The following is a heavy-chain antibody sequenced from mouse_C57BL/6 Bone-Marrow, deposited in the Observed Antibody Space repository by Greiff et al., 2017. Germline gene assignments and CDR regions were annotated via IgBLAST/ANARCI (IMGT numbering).Heavy chain of an antibody. Sequence: QVQLKQPGAELVKPGASVKLSCKASGYTFTSYWMHWVKQRPGQGLEWIGMIHPNSGSTKYNEKFKSKATLTVDKSSSTAYMQLSSLTSEDSAVYCCARLTAWFAYWGQGTLVTVSA. CDR2: IHPNSGST. CDR3: ARLTAWFAY. V-gene: IGHV1-64*01. J-gene: IGHJ3*01. CDR1: GYTFTSYW.